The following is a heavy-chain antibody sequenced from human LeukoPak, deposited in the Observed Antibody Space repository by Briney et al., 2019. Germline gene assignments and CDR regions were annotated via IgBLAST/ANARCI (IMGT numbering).Heavy chain of an antibody. CDR1: GYTFTSYY. CDR3: ARGSDDSSGHSSKAHSFDY. Sequence: ASVKVSCKASGYTFTSYYMHWVRQAPGQGLEWMGVINPSDETTTYAQKFQGRVTMTRDTSTSTVYMELSSLTSEDTAVYYCARGSDDSSGHSSKAHSFDYWGQGTLVTVSS. CDR2: INPSDETT. D-gene: IGHD3-22*01. J-gene: IGHJ4*02. V-gene: IGHV1-46*01.